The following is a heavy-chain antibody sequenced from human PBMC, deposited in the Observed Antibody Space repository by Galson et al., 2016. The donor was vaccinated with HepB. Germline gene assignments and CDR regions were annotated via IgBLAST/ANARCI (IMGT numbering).Heavy chain of an antibody. V-gene: IGHV3-23*01. CDR1: GFTFSGYA. J-gene: IGHJ4*02. CDR3: AKSGFELLLYGFFFDY. Sequence: SLSLSCAASGFTFSGYAMSWVRQAPGKGLEWVSSLSGSGNTTYYADSVKGRFTISRDNSKSTYHLHMNSLTVADTVIYYCAKSGFELLLYGFFFDYWGQGTLVTVSS. CDR2: LSGSGNTT. D-gene: IGHD3-10*01.